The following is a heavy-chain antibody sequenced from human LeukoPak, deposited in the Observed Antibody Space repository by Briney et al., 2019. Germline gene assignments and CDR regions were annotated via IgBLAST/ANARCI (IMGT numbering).Heavy chain of an antibody. D-gene: IGHD6-13*01. J-gene: IGHJ6*02. CDR2: IKSKTDGGAT. Sequence: PGGSLRLSCAASGVTFSNAWMNWVRQAPGEGVDWGGRIKSKTDGGATDYAAPVKGRFTISRDDSKNTLYLQMNSLKTEDTAVYYCTTDLVDFAAAGKGHYYYGMDVWGQGTTVTVSS. V-gene: IGHV3-15*01. CDR3: TTDLVDFAAAGKGHYYYGMDV. CDR1: GVTFSNAW.